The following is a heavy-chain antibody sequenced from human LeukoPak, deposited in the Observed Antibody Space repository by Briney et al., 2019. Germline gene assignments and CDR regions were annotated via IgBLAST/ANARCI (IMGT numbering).Heavy chain of an antibody. V-gene: IGHV3-23*01. Sequence: GGSLRLSCAASGXTFSSYAMSWVRQAPGKGLEWVSAISGSGGSTYYADSVKGRFTISRDNAKSSLYLQMSSLRAEDTAVYYCARSYAVVTVAFDIWGQGTMVTVSS. CDR1: GXTFSSYA. CDR3: ARSYAVVTVAFDI. J-gene: IGHJ3*02. CDR2: ISGSGGST. D-gene: IGHD4-23*01.